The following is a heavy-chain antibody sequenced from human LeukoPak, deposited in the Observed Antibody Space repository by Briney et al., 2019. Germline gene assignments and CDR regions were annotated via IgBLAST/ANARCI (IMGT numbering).Heavy chain of an antibody. Sequence: GSLRLSCAASGFTFSSYTMHWVRQAPGKGLEWVAVMSYDGSTKYYADSVKGRFTISRDNSKNTLYLQMNSLRAEDTAVYYCARFDLSDAFDIWGQGTMVTVSS. CDR1: GFTFSSYT. V-gene: IGHV3-30*04. D-gene: IGHD3-9*01. J-gene: IGHJ3*02. CDR3: ARFDLSDAFDI. CDR2: MSYDGSTK.